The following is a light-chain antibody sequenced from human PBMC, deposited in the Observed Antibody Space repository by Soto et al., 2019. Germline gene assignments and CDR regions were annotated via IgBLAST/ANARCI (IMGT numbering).Light chain of an antibody. CDR3: QQFGASPTWT. V-gene: IGKV1-5*03. CDR1: QSISTY. CDR2: KAS. J-gene: IGKJ1*01. Sequence: DIQITQSPATLSASVGDRVTITCRASQSISTYLAWYQQKPGKAHKLLTYKASSLESGVPSSFSGSGSGTDFTLTISRLEPEDFAVYYCQQFGASPTWTFGQGTKV.